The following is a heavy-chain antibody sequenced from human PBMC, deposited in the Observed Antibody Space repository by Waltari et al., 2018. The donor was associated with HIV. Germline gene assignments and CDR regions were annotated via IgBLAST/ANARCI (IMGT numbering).Heavy chain of an antibody. V-gene: IGHV1-69*08. CDR2: IIPMSNAP. D-gene: IGHD3-16*01. J-gene: IGHJ4*02. CDR1: GGAFSSYT. Sequence: QVQLVQSGAEVKKPGSSVKVSCKASGGAFSSYTINWVRMAPGQGLEWRGRIIPMSNAPNNAQKFQGRVTITADKSTSTAYMELTSLRSDDTAVYYCASARETMGVDFDSWGLGTLVTVSS. CDR3: ASARETMGVDFDS.